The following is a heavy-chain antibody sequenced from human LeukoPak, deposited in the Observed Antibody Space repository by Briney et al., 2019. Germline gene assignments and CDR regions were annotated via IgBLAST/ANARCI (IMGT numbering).Heavy chain of an antibody. CDR3: AKGALAAAGSGFEY. Sequence: GGSLRLSCAVSGFIFNSYAMSWGRQAPGKGLEWVSSISASGGSTYHADSVKGRFTISRDNSKTTVHLQMNSLRADDTALYYCAKGALAAAGSGFEYWGQGTLVTVFS. J-gene: IGHJ4*02. CDR1: GFIFNSYA. CDR2: ISASGGST. D-gene: IGHD6-13*01. V-gene: IGHV3-23*01.